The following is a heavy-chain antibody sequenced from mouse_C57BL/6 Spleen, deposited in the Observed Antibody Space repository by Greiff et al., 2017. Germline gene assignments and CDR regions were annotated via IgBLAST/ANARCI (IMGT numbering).Heavy chain of an antibody. CDR2: ISSGSSTI. CDR1: GFTFSDYG. D-gene: IGHD4-1*01. Sequence: EVKLVESGGGLVKPGGSLKLSCAASGFTFSDYGMHWVRQAPEKGLEWVAYISSGSSTIYYADTVKGRFTISRDNAKNTLFLQMTSLRSEDTAIYYCARQSGRCAMDYWGQGTSVTVSA. V-gene: IGHV5-17*01. CDR3: ARQSGRCAMDY. J-gene: IGHJ4*01.